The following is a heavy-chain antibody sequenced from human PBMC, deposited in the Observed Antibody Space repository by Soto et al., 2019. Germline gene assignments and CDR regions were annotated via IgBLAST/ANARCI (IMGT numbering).Heavy chain of an antibody. CDR1: GGSTSSYY. CDR2: VYHSGAT. J-gene: IGHJ6*02. D-gene: IGHD3-9*01. Sequence: SETLSLTCSVSGGSTSSYYWNWIRQPPGKGLEWIGYVYHSGATNYDPSLKSRVTISVDTSKNQFSLKLSSVTAADTAVYYCARSPSSGRYFDWSYGWPYYYYGMDVWGQGTTVTVSS. V-gene: IGHV4-59*01. CDR3: ARSPSSGRYFDWSYGWPYYYYGMDV.